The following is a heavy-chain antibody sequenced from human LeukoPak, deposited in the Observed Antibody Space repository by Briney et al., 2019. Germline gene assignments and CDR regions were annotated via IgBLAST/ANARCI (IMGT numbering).Heavy chain of an antibody. J-gene: IGHJ5*02. CDR2: INHSGST. V-gene: IGHV4-34*01. CDR1: GGSFSGYY. Sequence: SETLSLTCGVYGGSFSGYYWSWIRQPPGKGLEWTGEINHSGSTNYNPSLKSRVTISVDTSKNQFSLKLSSVTAADTAVYYCTRNNWFDPWAREPWSPSPQ. CDR3: TRNNWFDP.